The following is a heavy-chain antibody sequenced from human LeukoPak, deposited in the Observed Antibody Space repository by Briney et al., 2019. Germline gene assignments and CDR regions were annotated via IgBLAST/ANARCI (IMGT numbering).Heavy chain of an antibody. J-gene: IGHJ6*02. Sequence: GASVKVFCKASGGTFSSYAISWVRQAPGQGLEWMGGIIPIFGTANYAQKFQGRVTITADESTSTAYMELSSLRSEDTAVYYCAKKGYYYYGMDVWGQGTTVTVSS. V-gene: IGHV1-69*13. CDR2: IIPIFGTA. CDR3: AKKGYYYYGMDV. CDR1: GGTFSSYA.